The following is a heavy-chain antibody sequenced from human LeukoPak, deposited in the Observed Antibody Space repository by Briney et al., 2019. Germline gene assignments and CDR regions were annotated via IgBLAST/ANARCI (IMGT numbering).Heavy chain of an antibody. J-gene: IGHJ5*02. CDR1: GGSISSYY. CDR2: IYTSGSN. Sequence: SETLSLTCTVSGGSISSYYWSWIRQPAGKGLEWIGRIYTSGSNNYNPSLKSRVTMSVDTSKNQFSLKLSSVTAADTAVYYCARDHIVVVPAAISWFDPWGQGTLVTVSS. CDR3: ARDHIVVVPAAISWFDP. V-gene: IGHV4-4*07. D-gene: IGHD2-2*01.